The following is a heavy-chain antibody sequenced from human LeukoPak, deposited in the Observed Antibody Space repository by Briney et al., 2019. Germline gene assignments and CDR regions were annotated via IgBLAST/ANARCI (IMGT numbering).Heavy chain of an antibody. V-gene: IGHV1-69*13. Sequence: SVKVSCKASGGTFSSYAISWVRQAPGQGLEWMGGIIPIFGTANYAQKFQGRVTITADGSTSTAYMELSSLRSEDTAVYYCARDEDGGNSWYYYGMDVWGQGTTVTVSS. D-gene: IGHD4-23*01. J-gene: IGHJ6*02. CDR2: IIPIFGTA. CDR1: GGTFSSYA. CDR3: ARDEDGGNSWYYYGMDV.